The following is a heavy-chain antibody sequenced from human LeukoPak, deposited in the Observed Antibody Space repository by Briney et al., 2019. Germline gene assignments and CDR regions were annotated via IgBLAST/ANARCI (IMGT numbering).Heavy chain of an antibody. Sequence: SETLSLTCAVYGGSFSGYYWSWIRQPPGKGLEWIGEINHSGSTNYNPSLKSRVTISVDTSKNQFSLKLSSVTAADTAVYYCARHGGYSSPFYYWGQGALVTVSS. J-gene: IGHJ4*02. V-gene: IGHV4-34*01. CDR2: INHSGST. D-gene: IGHD5-18*01. CDR1: GGSFSGYY. CDR3: ARHGGYSSPFYY.